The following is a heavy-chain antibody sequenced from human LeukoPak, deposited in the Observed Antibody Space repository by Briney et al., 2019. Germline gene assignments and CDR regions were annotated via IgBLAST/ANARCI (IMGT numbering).Heavy chain of an antibody. J-gene: IGHJ5*02. V-gene: IGHV4-59*01. CDR2: IYYSGST. CDR3: ARHNYDILTGPNWFDP. D-gene: IGHD3-9*01. CDR1: GGSISSYS. Sequence: PSETLSLTCTVSGGSISSYSWSWIRQAPGKGLEWIGYIYYSGSTNYNPSLKSRVTISVDTSKNQFSLKLSSVTAADTAVYYCARHNYDILTGPNWFDPWGQGTLVTVSS.